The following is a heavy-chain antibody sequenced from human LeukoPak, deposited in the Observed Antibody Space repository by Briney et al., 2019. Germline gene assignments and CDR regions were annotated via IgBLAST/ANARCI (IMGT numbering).Heavy chain of an antibody. Sequence: GSLRLSCAASGFTFSSYSMNWVRQAPGKGLERVGEIYHSGTTNYNPSLKSRVTMSLDKSKNQFSLKVSSVAAADTAVYYCARGFSGTKDFYSARALDSWGQGTRVTVSS. CDR3: ARGFSGTKDFYSARALDS. J-gene: IGHJ4*02. D-gene: IGHD6-19*01. CDR1: GFTFSSYSM. CDR2: IYHSGTT. V-gene: IGHV4-4*02.